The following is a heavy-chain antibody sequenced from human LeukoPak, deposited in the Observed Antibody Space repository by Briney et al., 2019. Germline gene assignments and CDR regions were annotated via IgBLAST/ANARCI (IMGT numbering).Heavy chain of an antibody. CDR2: IYYSGST. D-gene: IGHD2-2*01. V-gene: IGHV4-61*01. CDR3: ASTSAAMGRYFQH. CDR1: GGSVSSGSYY. Sequence: SETLSLTCTVSGGSVSSGSYYWSWIRQPPGKGLEWIGYIYYSGSTNYNPSLKSRVTISVDTSKNQFPLKLSSVTAADTAVYYCASTSAAMGRYFQHWGQSTLVTVSS. J-gene: IGHJ1*01.